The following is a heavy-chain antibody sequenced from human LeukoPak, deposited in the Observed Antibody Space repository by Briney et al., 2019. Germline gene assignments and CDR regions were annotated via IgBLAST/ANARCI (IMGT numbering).Heavy chain of an antibody. CDR1: GFTFSDYR. CDR2: INTDGSNT. D-gene: IGHD3-22*01. CDR3: AREGRTYYDGIGYTYYFDF. V-gene: IGHV3-74*01. J-gene: IGHJ4*02. Sequence: GGSLRLSCAASGFTFSDYRMHWVRQGPGKGLVWVSRINTDGSNTNYADFVKGRFSISRDNAKNMLYLQMNSVGAEDTAVYHCAREGRTYYDGIGYTYYFDFWGQGTLVTVSS.